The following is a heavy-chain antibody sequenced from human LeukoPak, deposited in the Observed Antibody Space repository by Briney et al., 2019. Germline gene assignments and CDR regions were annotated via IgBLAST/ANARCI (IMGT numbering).Heavy chain of an antibody. Sequence: SETLSLTCTVSGRSVSTINSYWGWIRQPPGKGLEWIGNVYYSGRANYSPSLKSRVTMSVDTSKNRFSLKMTSVTAADTAVYFRARLRKGRYFDYFFEYWGQGTLVTVSS. CDR3: ARLRKGRYFDYFFEY. CDR2: VYYSGRA. D-gene: IGHD3-9*01. J-gene: IGHJ4*02. V-gene: IGHV4-39*02. CDR1: GRSVSTINSY.